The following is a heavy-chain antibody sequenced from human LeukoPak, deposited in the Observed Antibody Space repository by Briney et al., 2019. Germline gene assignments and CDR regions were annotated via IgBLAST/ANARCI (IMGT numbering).Heavy chain of an antibody. CDR3: ARDPTTVVTTPYYFDD. D-gene: IGHD4-23*01. V-gene: IGHV4-34*01. Sequence: SETLTLTCAASGGTFIGYHWNWIRQPPGKGLEWIGEINHSGSTNYNPSLKSRVTISVDTSKNQFSLKLRSVTAADTAVYYCARDPTTVVTTPYYFDDWGQGTLVTVSS. J-gene: IGHJ4*02. CDR1: GGTFIGYH. CDR2: INHSGST.